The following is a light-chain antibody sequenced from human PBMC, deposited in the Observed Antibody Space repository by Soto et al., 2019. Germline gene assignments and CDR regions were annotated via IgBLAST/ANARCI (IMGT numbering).Light chain of an antibody. J-gene: IGLJ2*01. CDR3: QVWDSSSDHPV. V-gene: IGLV3-21*04. CDR2: YDS. CDR1: NIGSKS. Sequence: SELTQPPSVSVAPGKTARITCGGNNIGSKSVHWYQQKPGQAPVLVIYYDSDRPSGIPERFSGSNSGNTATLTINRVEAGDEADYYCQVWDSSSDHPVFGGGTKLTVL.